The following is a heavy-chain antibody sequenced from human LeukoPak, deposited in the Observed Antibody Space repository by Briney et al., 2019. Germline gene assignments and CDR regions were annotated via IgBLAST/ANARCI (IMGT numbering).Heavy chain of an antibody. D-gene: IGHD1-1*01. V-gene: IGHV4-39*07. J-gene: IGHJ6*03. CDR1: GGSISSSTHY. CDR3: ARVSGVRTYYYYYYMDV. CDR2: IYYSGKT. Sequence: SETLSLTCTVSGGSISSSTHYWGWIRQPPGKGLEWIGTIYYSGKTYYDPSLKSRVTISVDTSKNQFSLKLSSVTAADTAVYYCARVSGVRTYYYYYYMDVWGKGTTVTISS.